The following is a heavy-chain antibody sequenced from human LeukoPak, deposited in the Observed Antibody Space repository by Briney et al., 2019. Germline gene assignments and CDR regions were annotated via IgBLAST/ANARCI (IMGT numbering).Heavy chain of an antibody. J-gene: IGHJ3*02. D-gene: IGHD6-19*01. V-gene: IGHV3-74*01. CDR1: GFTFSSYW. CDR2: INSDGSST. Sequence: GGSLRLSCAASGFTFSSYWMHWVRQAPGKGLVWVSRINSDGSSTSYADSVKGRFTISRDNSKNTLYLQMNSLRAEDTAVYYCAKDGQWLTHGAFDIWGQGTMVTVSS. CDR3: AKDGQWLTHGAFDI.